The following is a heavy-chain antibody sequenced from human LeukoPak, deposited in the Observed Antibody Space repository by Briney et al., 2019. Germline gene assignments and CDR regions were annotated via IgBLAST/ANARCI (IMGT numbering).Heavy chain of an antibody. CDR1: GGSISSGGYY. CDR2: IYYSGGT. J-gene: IGHJ4*02. V-gene: IGHV4-31*03. Sequence: PSETLSLTCTVSGGSISSGGYYWNWIRQHPGKGLEWIGYIYYSGGTYYNPSLKSRVTISVDTSKNQFSLKLSSVTAADTAVYYCARSHVVVTASFDCWGQGTLVTVSS. CDR3: ARSHVVVTASFDC. D-gene: IGHD2-21*02.